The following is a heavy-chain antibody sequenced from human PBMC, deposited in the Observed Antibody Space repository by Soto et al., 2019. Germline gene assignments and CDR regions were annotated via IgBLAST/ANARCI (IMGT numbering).Heavy chain of an antibody. D-gene: IGHD2-2*01. CDR3: ARVSYCSTTSCYSGDSYYFDY. V-gene: IGHV4-38-2*01. J-gene: IGHJ4*02. CDR1: GYSISSGYY. Sequence: KTSETLSLTCGVSGYSISSGYYWGWIRQPPGKGLEWIGSVYHSGNTFYNPSLKSRVTISIDTSRNQFSLKLSSVTAADTAIFYCARVSYCSTTSCYSGDSYYFDYWGRGTLVTVSS. CDR2: VYHSGNT.